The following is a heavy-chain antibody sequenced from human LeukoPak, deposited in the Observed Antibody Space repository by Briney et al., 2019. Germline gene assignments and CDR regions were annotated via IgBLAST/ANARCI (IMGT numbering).Heavy chain of an antibody. CDR1: GFTFDDYA. D-gene: IGHD1-7*01. CDR3: AKDGGTGTTCY. CDR2: ISWNSGSI. J-gene: IGHJ4*02. V-gene: IGHV3-9*01. Sequence: PGGSLRLSCAASGFTFDDYAMHWVRQAPGKGLEWVSGISWNSGSIGYADSVKGRFTISRDNAKNSLYLQMNSLRAEDTALYYCAKDGGTGTTCYWGRGTLVTVSS.